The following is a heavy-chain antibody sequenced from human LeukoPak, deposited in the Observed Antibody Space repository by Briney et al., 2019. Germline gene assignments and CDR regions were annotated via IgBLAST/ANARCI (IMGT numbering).Heavy chain of an antibody. CDR2: VYHGGSS. J-gene: IGHJ4*02. CDR1: GYSISSGFY. V-gene: IGHV4-38-2*02. Sequence: SETLSLTCTVSGYSISSGFYWGWIRQPPGKGLEWIGNVYHGGSSYYNPSLKSLVTISVDTSKNQFSLNLYSVTAADTAVYYCARRVGSSDCFDYWGQGTLVTVSS. CDR3: ARRVGSSDCFDY. D-gene: IGHD6-6*01.